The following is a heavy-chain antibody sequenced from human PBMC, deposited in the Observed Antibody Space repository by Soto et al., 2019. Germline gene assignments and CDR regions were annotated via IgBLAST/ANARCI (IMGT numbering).Heavy chain of an antibody. Sequence: GGSLRLSCAASGFTFSSYWMSWVRQAPGKGLEWVANIKQDGSEKYYVDSVKGRFTISRDNAKNSLYLQMNSLRAEDTAGYYCATDYGDYAPEYFQHWGQGTLVTVSS. J-gene: IGHJ1*01. V-gene: IGHV3-7*01. D-gene: IGHD4-17*01. CDR3: ATDYGDYAPEYFQH. CDR1: GFTFSSYW. CDR2: IKQDGSEK.